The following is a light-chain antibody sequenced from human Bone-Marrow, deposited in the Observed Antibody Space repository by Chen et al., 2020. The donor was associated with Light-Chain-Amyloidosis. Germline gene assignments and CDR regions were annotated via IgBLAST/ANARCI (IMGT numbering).Light chain of an antibody. CDR2: DNN. CDR3: QSFDGTLRGAVV. J-gene: IGLJ2*01. V-gene: IGLV1-40*01. CDR1: SSNIGAGYN. Sequence: QSLLAQPPAVSGAPGQTVTIPCTGISSNIGAGYNVHWFQQLPGTVPKLLLYDNNNRPSGVPDRFSGSQSGTSASLSITGLQAHDEAEYCCQSFDGTLRGAVVFGGGTTLTVL.